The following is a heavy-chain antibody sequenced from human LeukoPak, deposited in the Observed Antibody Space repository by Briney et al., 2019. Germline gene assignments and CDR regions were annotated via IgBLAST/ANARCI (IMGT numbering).Heavy chain of an antibody. V-gene: IGHV4-4*02. CDR2: IYHSGGA. J-gene: IGHJ6*03. Sequence: SETLSLTCAVSGGSINHNNWWGWVRQPPGKGLEWIGEIYHSGGANYNPSLKSRVTISVDKSKNQFSLELSFVTAADTAVYYCARPYYYYMDVWGKGTTVTVSS. CDR3: ARPYYYYMDV. CDR1: GGSINHNNW.